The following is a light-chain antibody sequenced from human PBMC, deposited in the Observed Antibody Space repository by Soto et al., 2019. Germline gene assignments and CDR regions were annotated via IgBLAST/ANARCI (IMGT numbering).Light chain of an antibody. V-gene: IGLV2-14*01. J-gene: IGLJ3*02. CDR3: SLYTSISTRM. Sequence: QSALTQPASVSGSPGQSITISCTGTSSDVGSYNYVSWYQQHPGKAPKLMIYEVSNRPSGVSNRFSGSKSGNTASLTIAGLQAEDEANYYFSLYTSISTRMFGGGTQLTV. CDR2: EVS. CDR1: SSDVGSYNY.